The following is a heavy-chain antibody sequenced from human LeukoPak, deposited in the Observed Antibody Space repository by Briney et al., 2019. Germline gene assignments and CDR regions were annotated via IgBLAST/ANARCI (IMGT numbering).Heavy chain of an antibody. V-gene: IGHV1-69*05. CDR1: GGTFSSYA. Sequence: SVKVSCKASGGTFSSYAISWVRQAPGQGLEWMGGIIPIFGTANYAQKFQGRVTITTDESTSTAYMELSSLRSEDTAVYYCARDNGYSSSWYSYFDYWGQGTLVTASS. J-gene: IGHJ4*02. CDR3: ARDNGYSSSWYSYFDY. D-gene: IGHD6-13*01. CDR2: IIPIFGTA.